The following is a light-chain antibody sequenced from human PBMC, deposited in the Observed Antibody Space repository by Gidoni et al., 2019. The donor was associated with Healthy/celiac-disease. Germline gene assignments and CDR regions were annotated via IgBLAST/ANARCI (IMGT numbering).Light chain of an antibody. V-gene: IGLV2-23*02. J-gene: IGLJ2*01. CDR1: SSDVGSYNL. CDR3: CSYAGSSTLV. CDR2: EVS. Sequence: PGQSITISCTGTSSDVGSYNLVSWYQQHPGKAPKLMIYEVSKRPSGVSNRFSGSKSGNTASLTISGRQAEDEADYYCCSYAGSSTLVFGGGTKLTVL.